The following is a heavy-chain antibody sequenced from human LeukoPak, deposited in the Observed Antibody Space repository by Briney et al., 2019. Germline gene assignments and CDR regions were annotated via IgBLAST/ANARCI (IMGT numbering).Heavy chain of an antibody. CDR2: IYYSGST. V-gene: IGHV4-39*02. CDR3: ARDDIAVANSIDY. CDR1: GGSISSSSYY. Sequence: SETLSLTCTVSGGSISSSSYYWGWIRQPPGKGLEWIGSIYYSGSTYYNPSLKSRVTISVDTSKNQFSLKLSSVTAADTAVYYCARDDIAVANSIDYWGQGTLVTVSS. D-gene: IGHD6-19*01. J-gene: IGHJ4*02.